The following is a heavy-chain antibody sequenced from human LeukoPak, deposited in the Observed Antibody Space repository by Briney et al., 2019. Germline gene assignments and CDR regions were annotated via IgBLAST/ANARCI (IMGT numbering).Heavy chain of an antibody. Sequence: SETLSLTCTVSGGSISSYCWSWIRQPPGKGLEWIGYIYTSGSTNYNPSLKSRVTISVDTSKNQFSLKLSSVTAADTAVYYCARLTYYDFWSGYYNGHYYFDYWGQGTLVTVSS. CDR1: GGSISSYC. V-gene: IGHV4-4*09. CDR3: ARLTYYDFWSGYYNGHYYFDY. CDR2: IYTSGST. J-gene: IGHJ4*02. D-gene: IGHD3-3*01.